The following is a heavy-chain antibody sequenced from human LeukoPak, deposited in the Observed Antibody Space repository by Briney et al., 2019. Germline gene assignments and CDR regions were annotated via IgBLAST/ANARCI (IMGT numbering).Heavy chain of an antibody. J-gene: IGHJ4*02. CDR2: ISYDGSNK. CDR3: ARDSNMAAPGSYFDY. Sequence: PGGSLRLSCAASGFTFSSYAMHWVRQAPGKGLEWVAVISYDGSNKYYADSVKGRFTISRDNSKNTLYLQMNSLRAEDTAVYYCARDSNMAAPGSYFDYWGQGTLVTVSS. V-gene: IGHV3-30-3*01. CDR1: GFTFSSYA. D-gene: IGHD6-13*01.